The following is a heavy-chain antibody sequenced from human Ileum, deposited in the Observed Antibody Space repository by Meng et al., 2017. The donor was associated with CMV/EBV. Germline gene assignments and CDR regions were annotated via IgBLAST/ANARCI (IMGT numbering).Heavy chain of an antibody. CDR3: AIDPHFDFSDYVALFDI. Sequence: SETLSLTCSVSGGSVSSGDYYWHWIRQSPGKGLEWIAFISHSGITNYNPSLRSRVTLSPDASRNYFSLKLTSVTAADTAVYFCAIDPHFDFSDYVALFDIWGQGTMVTVSS. CDR2: ISHSGIT. D-gene: IGHD4/OR15-4a*01. J-gene: IGHJ3*02. V-gene: IGHV4-61*03. CDR1: GGSVSSGDYY.